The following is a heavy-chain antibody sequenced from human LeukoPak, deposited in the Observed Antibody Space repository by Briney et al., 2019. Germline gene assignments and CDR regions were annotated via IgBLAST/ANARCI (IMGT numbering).Heavy chain of an antibody. Sequence: SETLSLTCTVSGGSISSGSYYWSWIRQPAGKGLEWIGRIYTSGSTNYNPSLKSRVTISVDTSKNQFSLRLSSVTAADTAVYYCARDPLLDGEWEPIDAFDIWGQGTMVTVSS. J-gene: IGHJ3*02. V-gene: IGHV4-61*02. D-gene: IGHD1-26*01. CDR3: ARDPLLDGEWEPIDAFDI. CDR1: GGSISSGSYY. CDR2: IYTSGST.